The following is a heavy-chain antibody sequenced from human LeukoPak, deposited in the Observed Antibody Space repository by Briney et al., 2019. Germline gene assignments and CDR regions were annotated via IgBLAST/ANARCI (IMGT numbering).Heavy chain of an antibody. CDR3: ARDRRGCSSTSCLPDY. D-gene: IGHD2-2*01. CDR2: ISYDGSNK. V-gene: IGHV3-30-3*01. CDR1: GFTFSSYA. J-gene: IGHJ4*02. Sequence: GGSLRLSCAASGFTFSSYAMHWVRQAPGKGLEWVAVISYDGSNKYYADSVKGRFTISRDNSKNTLYLQMNSLRAEDTAVYYCARDRRGCSSTSCLPDYWGQGTLVTVSS.